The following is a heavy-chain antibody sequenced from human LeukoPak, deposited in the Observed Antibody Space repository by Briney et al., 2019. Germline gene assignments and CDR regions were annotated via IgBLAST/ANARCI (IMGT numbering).Heavy chain of an antibody. CDR3: ARTKGGPGSTWAFDI. D-gene: IGHD6-13*01. J-gene: IGHJ3*02. V-gene: IGHV3-74*01. CDR2: LNSDGSTT. CDR1: GFSFSSYW. Sequence: GGSLRLSCAASGFSFSSYWMHWVRQAPGKGLVWVSRLNSDGSTTTYADSMKGRFTISRDNAKNTLYLQMNSLRAEDTAVYYCARTKGGPGSTWAFDIWGQGTMVTVSS.